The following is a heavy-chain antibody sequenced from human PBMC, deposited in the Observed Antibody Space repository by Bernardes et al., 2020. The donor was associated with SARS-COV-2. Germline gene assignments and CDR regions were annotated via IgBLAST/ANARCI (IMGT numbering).Heavy chain of an antibody. CDR2: ITSSKATI. V-gene: IGHV3-48*01. CDR1: GFTFSDYS. Sequence: GGSLRLSCAASGFTFSDYSMNWVRQAPGKGLEWIAYITSSKATIYYADSVRGRFTVSRDNAANSLHLQMNNLRLGDTAVYFCARVRDVVAAKWAYFDYWGQGTLVTVPS. CDR3: ARVRDVVAAKWAYFDY. J-gene: IGHJ4*02. D-gene: IGHD2-15*01.